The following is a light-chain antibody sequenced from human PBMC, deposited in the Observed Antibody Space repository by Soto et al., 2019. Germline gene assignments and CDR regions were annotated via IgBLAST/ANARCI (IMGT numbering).Light chain of an antibody. CDR1: QSISSY. CDR2: AAS. Sequence: DIQMTQSPSSLSASVGDRVTITCRASQSISSYLNWYQQKPGKAPKLLIYAASSLQSGVPSKFSGSGSGTDFTLTISSLQPEDFATYYCQQSYSILRTFGLGTKVDIK. V-gene: IGKV1-39*01. CDR3: QQSYSILRT. J-gene: IGKJ3*01.